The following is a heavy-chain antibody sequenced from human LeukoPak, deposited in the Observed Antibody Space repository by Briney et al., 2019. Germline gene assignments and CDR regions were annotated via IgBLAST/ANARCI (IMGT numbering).Heavy chain of an antibody. Sequence: PSETLSLTCTVSGGSISSSSYCWGWIRQPPGKGLEWIGTIYYSGSTYYNPSLKSRVTIFVDTSKNQFSLKLSSVTAADTAVYYCASLKLGTVTIDYWGQGTLVTVSS. J-gene: IGHJ4*02. D-gene: IGHD7-27*01. V-gene: IGHV4-39*01. CDR1: GGSISSSSYC. CDR2: IYYSGST. CDR3: ASLKLGTVTIDY.